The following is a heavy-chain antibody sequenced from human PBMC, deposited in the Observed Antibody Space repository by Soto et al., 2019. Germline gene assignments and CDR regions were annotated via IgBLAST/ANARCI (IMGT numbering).Heavy chain of an antibody. J-gene: IGHJ6*02. CDR2: IYHSGST. V-gene: IGHV4-4*02. Sequence: SLTCAVSGGSISSSNWWSWVRQPPGKGLEWIGEIYHSGSTNYNPSLKSRVTISVDKSKNQFSLKLSSVTAADTAVYYCARDDRFYYYYGMDVWGQGTTVTVSS. CDR3: ARDDRFYYYYGMDV. CDR1: GGSISSSNW.